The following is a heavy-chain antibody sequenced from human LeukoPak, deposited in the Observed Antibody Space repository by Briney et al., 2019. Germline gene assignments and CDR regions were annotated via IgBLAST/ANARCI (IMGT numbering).Heavy chain of an antibody. J-gene: IGHJ2*01. CDR2: ISSSSTYI. D-gene: IGHD4-17*01. Sequence: PGGSLRLSCAASGFTFSSYTMNWVRQPPGKGLEWVSSISSSSTYIYYADSVKGRFTISRDNAKNSLYLQMNSLRAEDTAVYYCARVDGDYVMVWYFDLWGRGTLVTVSS. V-gene: IGHV3-21*01. CDR3: ARVDGDYVMVWYFDL. CDR1: GFTFSSYT.